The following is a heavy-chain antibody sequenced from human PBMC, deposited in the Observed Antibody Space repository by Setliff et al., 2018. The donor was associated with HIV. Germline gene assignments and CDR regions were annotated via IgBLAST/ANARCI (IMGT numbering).Heavy chain of an antibody. Sequence: KPSETLSLTCSVSGVSVGSGDYYWHWIRQHPEKALEWIGYIFHSGDTYYNPSLKSRISMSVDTSKNQFSLELTSLTAADTAVYYCATRPRIAARPFDYRDQGMLVTVSS. D-gene: IGHD6-6*01. V-gene: IGHV4-31*03. CDR3: ATRPRIAARPFDY. CDR1: GVSVGSGDYY. CDR2: IFHSGDT. J-gene: IGHJ4*02.